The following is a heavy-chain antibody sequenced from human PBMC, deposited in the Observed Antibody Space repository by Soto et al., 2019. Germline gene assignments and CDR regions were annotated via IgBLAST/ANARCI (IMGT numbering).Heavy chain of an antibody. Sequence: EVQLLESGGGLVQPGGSLRLSCAASGFTFSSYAMSWVRQAPGKGLEWVSAISGSGGSTYYADSVKGRFTISRDNSKNTLYLQMNSLRAEDTAVYYCAKDGGYDFWSGYYGDYDYGMDVWGDGTTVTVSS. CDR3: AKDGGYDFWSGYYGDYDYGMDV. V-gene: IGHV3-23*01. D-gene: IGHD3-3*01. CDR1: GFTFSSYA. J-gene: IGHJ6*04. CDR2: ISGSGGST.